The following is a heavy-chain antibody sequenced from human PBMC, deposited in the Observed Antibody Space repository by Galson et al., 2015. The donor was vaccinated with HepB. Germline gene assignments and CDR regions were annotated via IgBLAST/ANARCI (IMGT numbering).Heavy chain of an antibody. V-gene: IGHV2-5*02. J-gene: IGHJ3*02. Sequence: PALVKPTQTLTLTCTLSGFSLNTSRVAVGWIRQPPGKALEWLALIFWDDDKRYSPSLKNRLTITKDTSKNQVLLTLTNMDPEDTGKYYCAHRWRYCNIMNCYNGFDIWGQGTMVTVSS. CDR1: GFSLNTSRVA. CDR3: AHRWRYCNIMNCYNGFDI. CDR2: IFWDDDK. D-gene: IGHD2/OR15-2a*01.